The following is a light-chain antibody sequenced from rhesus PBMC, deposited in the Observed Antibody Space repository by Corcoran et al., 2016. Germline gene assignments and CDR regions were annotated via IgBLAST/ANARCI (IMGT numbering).Light chain of an antibody. J-gene: IGKJ4*01. Sequence: DIQMTQSPSSLSASVGDTVTITCRASQDISDYLNWFQQSPGKAPKLLIYAASNLESGVPSRFSGSGSRTDVTLTISSLQPEDFAVYYCLQHNTFPLTFGGGTRVELK. V-gene: IGKV1-28*03. CDR3: LQHNTFPLT. CDR1: QDISDY. CDR2: AAS.